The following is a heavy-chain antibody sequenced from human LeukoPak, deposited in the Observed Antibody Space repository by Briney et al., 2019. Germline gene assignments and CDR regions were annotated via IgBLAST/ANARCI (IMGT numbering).Heavy chain of an antibody. CDR3: ARDGSSRSLQY. J-gene: IGHJ1*01. CDR2: IHSDDST. V-gene: IGHV3-53*01. CDR1: GFTVSSNY. Sequence: GGSLRLSCAASGFTVSSNYMSWVRQAPGKGLEWVSLIHSDDSTYYADSVKGRFTISRDNSKNTLYLQMNGLSAEDTAVYYCARDGSSRSLQYWGQGTLVTVSS.